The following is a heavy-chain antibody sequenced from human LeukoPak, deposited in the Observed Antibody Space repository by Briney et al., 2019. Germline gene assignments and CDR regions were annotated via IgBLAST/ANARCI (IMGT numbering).Heavy chain of an antibody. J-gene: IGHJ4*02. CDR1: GYTFTAYY. D-gene: IGHD2-21*02. CDR2: INLNSGGT. Sequence: ASVKVSCKASGYTFTAYYMHWVRQAPGQGLEWMGWINLNSGGTNYAQNFQGRVTMTRDTSINAAYMELSRLGSDDTAIYYCARVAGGDWYYFDFWGQGTLVTVSS. V-gene: IGHV1-2*02. CDR3: ARVAGGDWYYFDF.